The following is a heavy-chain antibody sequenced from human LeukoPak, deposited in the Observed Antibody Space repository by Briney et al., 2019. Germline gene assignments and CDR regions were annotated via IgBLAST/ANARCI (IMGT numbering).Heavy chain of an antibody. D-gene: IGHD3-3*01. CDR3: ASGNSYDFWSGSPLYY. CDR2: INHSGST. J-gene: IGHJ4*02. Sequence: SETLSLTCAVYGGSFSGYYWSWIRQPPGKGLEWIGEINHSGSTNYNPSLKSRVTISVDTSKNQFSLKLSSVTAADTAVYYCASGNSYDFWSGSPLYYWGQGALVTVSP. V-gene: IGHV4-34*01. CDR1: GGSFSGYY.